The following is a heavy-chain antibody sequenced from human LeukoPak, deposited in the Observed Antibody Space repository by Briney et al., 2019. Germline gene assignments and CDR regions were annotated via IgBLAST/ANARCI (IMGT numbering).Heavy chain of an antibody. CDR1: GYSISSGYY. CDR3: ARHSCSSTSCYIFDY. Sequence: TASETLSLTCAVSGYSISSGYYWGWIRQPPGKGLEWIGSIYHSGSTYYNPSLKRRVTISVDTSKNHFSLKLSSVTAADTAVYYCARHSCSSTSCYIFDYWGQGTLVTVSS. J-gene: IGHJ4*02. V-gene: IGHV4-38-2*01. CDR2: IYHSGST. D-gene: IGHD2-2*02.